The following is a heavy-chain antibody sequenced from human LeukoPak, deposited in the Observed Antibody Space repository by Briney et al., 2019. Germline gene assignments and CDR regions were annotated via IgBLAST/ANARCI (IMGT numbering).Heavy chain of an antibody. J-gene: IGHJ4*02. CDR3: ARDLAAAGIVYFRGY. D-gene: IGHD6-13*01. Sequence: GGSLRLSCAASGFTFSSYWMSWVRQAPGKGLEWVANIKQDGSEKSYVDSVKGRFTISRDNAKNSLYLQMNSLRVEDTAVHFCARDLAAAGIVYFRGYWGQGTLVTVPS. CDR1: GFTFSSYW. V-gene: IGHV3-7*05. CDR2: IKQDGSEK.